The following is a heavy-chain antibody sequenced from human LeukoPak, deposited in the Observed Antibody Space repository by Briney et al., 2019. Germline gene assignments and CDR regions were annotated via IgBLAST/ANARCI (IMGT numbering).Heavy chain of an antibody. CDR1: GGTFSSYA. CDR3: ARIYYDSSGYRAPFDY. Sequence: SVKVSCKASGGTFSSYAISWVRQAPGQGLEWMGGIIPIFGTANYAQKFQGRVTITADESTSTAYMELSSLRSEDTAVYYCARIYYDSSGYRAPFDYWGQGTLVTVSS. V-gene: IGHV1-69*13. D-gene: IGHD3-22*01. J-gene: IGHJ4*02. CDR2: IIPIFGTA.